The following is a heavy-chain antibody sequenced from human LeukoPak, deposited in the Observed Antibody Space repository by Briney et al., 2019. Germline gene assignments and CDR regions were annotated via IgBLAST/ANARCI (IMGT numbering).Heavy chain of an antibody. J-gene: IGHJ4*02. Sequence: GASVKVSCKASGGTFSSYAISWVRQAPGQGLEWMGGIIPIFGTANYAQKFQGRVTITADESTSTAYMELSSLRPEDTAVYYCASPASSYYDSSGYLDYWGQGTLVTVSS. D-gene: IGHD3-22*01. CDR2: IIPIFGTA. V-gene: IGHV1-69*13. CDR1: GGTFSSYA. CDR3: ASPASSYYDSSGYLDY.